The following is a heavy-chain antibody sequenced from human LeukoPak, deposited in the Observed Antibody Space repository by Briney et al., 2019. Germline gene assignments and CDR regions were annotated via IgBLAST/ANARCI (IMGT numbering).Heavy chain of an antibody. CDR2: INPNSGGT. CDR3: ARGPRLDSSGWYYGAFDI. Sequence: GASMTVSCKASGHTFTGNYMHWVRQAPGLGLEWMGWINPNSGGTNYAQKFQGRVTMTRDTSISTAYMELSRLRSDDTAVYYCARGPRLDSSGWYYGAFDIWGQGTMVTVSS. D-gene: IGHD6-19*01. J-gene: IGHJ3*02. V-gene: IGHV1-2*02. CDR1: GHTFTGNY.